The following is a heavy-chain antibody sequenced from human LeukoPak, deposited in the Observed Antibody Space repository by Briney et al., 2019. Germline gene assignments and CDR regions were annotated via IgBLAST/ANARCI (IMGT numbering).Heavy chain of an antibody. D-gene: IGHD5-12*01. Sequence: ASVKVSCKASGYNFNAYYMHWVRQAPGQGLEWMGWINPNSGGTNYAQKFQGRVTMTRDTSISTAYMELSRLRSDDTAVYYCARLDSGYDSLENWGQGTLVTVSS. V-gene: IGHV1-2*02. CDR1: GYNFNAYY. CDR3: ARLDSGYDSLEN. J-gene: IGHJ4*02. CDR2: INPNSGGT.